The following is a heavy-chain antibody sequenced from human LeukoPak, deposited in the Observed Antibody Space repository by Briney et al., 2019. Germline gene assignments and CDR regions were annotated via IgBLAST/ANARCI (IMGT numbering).Heavy chain of an antibody. J-gene: IGHJ4*02. Sequence: GGSLRLSCAASGFTFDDYAMHWVRQAPGKGLEWVSSISSSSIYKYYADSVKGRFTISRDNARKSLYLQMNSLRVEDTAVYFCARVVWDSSGYYIDYWGQGSLVTVSS. CDR2: ISSSSIYK. CDR3: ARVVWDSSGYYIDY. CDR1: GFTFDDYA. V-gene: IGHV3-21*01. D-gene: IGHD3-22*01.